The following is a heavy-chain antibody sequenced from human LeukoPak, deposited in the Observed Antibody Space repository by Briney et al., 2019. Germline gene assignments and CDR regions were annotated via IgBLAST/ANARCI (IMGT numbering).Heavy chain of an antibody. Sequence: ASVKVSCKASGGTFSSYSISWVRQAPGQGLEWMGRIIPILCIANYTQKFQGRVTITADKSTSTAYMELSSLRSEDTAVYYCARDHTEGSGSYYDPYYYYYMDVWGKGTTVTVSS. CDR3: ARDHTEGSGSYYDPYYYYYMDV. CDR1: GGTFSSYS. J-gene: IGHJ6*03. CDR2: IIPILCIA. V-gene: IGHV1-69*04. D-gene: IGHD3-10*01.